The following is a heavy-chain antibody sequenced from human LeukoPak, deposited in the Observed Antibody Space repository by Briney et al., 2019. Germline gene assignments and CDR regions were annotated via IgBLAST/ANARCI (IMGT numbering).Heavy chain of an antibody. D-gene: IGHD7-27*01. Sequence: ASVKVSCKASGYTFTGYYMHWVRQAPGQGLEWMGWINPNSGGTNYAQKFQGRVTMTRDTSISTAYMELSRLRSDDTAVYYCARLTGDIYYYYYMDVWGKGTTVTISS. CDR3: ARLTGDIYYYYYMDV. CDR2: INPNSGGT. CDR1: GYTFTGYY. J-gene: IGHJ6*03. V-gene: IGHV1-2*02.